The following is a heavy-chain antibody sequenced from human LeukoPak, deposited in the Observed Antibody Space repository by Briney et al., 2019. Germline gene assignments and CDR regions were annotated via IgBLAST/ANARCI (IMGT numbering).Heavy chain of an antibody. Sequence: GESLKISCKVSGYTFTHNWIGWVRQKPGKGLEWLGVIFPADSNTAYNSSFRGQVTISVDKSIDTAYLQWGSLKASDSAIYYCARHRATGTWSDFDYWGQGTVVTVSS. D-gene: IGHD1-14*01. CDR3: ARHRATGTWSDFDY. V-gene: IGHV5-51*01. CDR2: IFPADSNT. J-gene: IGHJ4*02. CDR1: GYTFTHNW.